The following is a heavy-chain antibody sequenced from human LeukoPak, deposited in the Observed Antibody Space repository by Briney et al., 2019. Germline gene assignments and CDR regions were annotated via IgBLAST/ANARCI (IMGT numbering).Heavy chain of an antibody. J-gene: IGHJ4*02. Sequence: SETLSLTCAVYGGSFSGYYWSWIRQPPGKGLEWIGEINHSGSTNYNPSLKSRVTISVDTSKNQFSLKLSSVTAADTAVYYCARGETAGTRRSYYFDYWGQGTLVTVSS. CDR1: GGSFSGYY. D-gene: IGHD6-13*01. CDR3: ARGETAGTRRSYYFDY. V-gene: IGHV4-34*01. CDR2: INHSGST.